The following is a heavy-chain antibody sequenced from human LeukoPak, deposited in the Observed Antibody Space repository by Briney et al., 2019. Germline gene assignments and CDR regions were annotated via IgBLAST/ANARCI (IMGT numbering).Heavy chain of an antibody. CDR2: ISSSSSYI. CDR1: GFTFSSYS. V-gene: IGHV3-21*01. D-gene: IGHD5-24*01. CDR3: AREARTTIPPTLED. J-gene: IGHJ4*02. Sequence: PGGSLRLSCAASGFTFSSYSMNWVRQAPGKGLEWVSSISSSSSYIYYADSVKGRFTISRDNAKNSLYLQMNSLRAEDTAVYYCAREARTTIPPTLEDWGQGTLVTVS.